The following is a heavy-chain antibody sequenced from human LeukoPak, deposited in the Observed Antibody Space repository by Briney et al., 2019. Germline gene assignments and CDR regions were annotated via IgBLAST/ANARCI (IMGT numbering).Heavy chain of an antibody. Sequence: NASETLSLTCTVSGGSINSGSYYWGWIRQPPGKGLEWIGSMFHSGSTYYNPSLKGRVTISGDTSKNQFSLDLPSATAADTAVYYCGRHGGLPSSGTGRDYFDFWGQGILVTVSP. D-gene: IGHD6-13*01. CDR3: GRHGGLPSSGTGRDYFDF. V-gene: IGHV4-39*01. CDR2: MFHSGST. J-gene: IGHJ4*02. CDR1: GGSINSGSYY.